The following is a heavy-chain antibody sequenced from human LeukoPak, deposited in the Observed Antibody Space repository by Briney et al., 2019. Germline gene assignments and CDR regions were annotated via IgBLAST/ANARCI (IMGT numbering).Heavy chain of an antibody. CDR1: GFTVSSNY. Sequence: GGSLRLSCAASGFTVSSNYMSWVRQALGKGLEWVSVIYSGGSTYYADSVKGRFTISRHNSKNTVYLQMNSLRAEDTAVYYCASQGGFSYFDYWGQGSLVTVSS. J-gene: IGHJ4*02. CDR3: ASQGGFSYFDY. CDR2: IYSGGST. V-gene: IGHV3-53*04.